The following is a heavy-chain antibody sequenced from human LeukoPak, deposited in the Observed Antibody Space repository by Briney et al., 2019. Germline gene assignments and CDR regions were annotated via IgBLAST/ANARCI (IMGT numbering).Heavy chain of an antibody. D-gene: IGHD5-18*01. CDR2: IYYSGST. Sequence: SETLSLTCTVSGGPNSTDSHYWGWIRQPPGKGLEWIGIIYYSGSTYYEPSLKSRVTISIDTSKNQFSLKLTSVSAADTAVYYCAREEYNYGLYYFDFWGQGTLVTVSS. J-gene: IGHJ4*02. CDR1: GGPNSTDSHY. CDR3: AREEYNYGLYYFDF. V-gene: IGHV4-39*02.